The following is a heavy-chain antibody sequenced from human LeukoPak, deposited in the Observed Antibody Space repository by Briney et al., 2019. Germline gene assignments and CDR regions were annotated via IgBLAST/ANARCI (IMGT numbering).Heavy chain of an antibody. J-gene: IGHJ4*02. CDR2: ISGDGSSI. Sequence: PGGSLRLSCVASGFTFRNYYMHWVRQVPGKGLVWVSRISGDGSSIFYADSVKGRFTISRDNAKNSLYVQMSSLRADDSVVYYCARSSNGVYIQWGQGTLVTVSS. CDR3: ARSSNGVYIQ. D-gene: IGHD2-8*01. V-gene: IGHV3-74*01. CDR1: GFTFRNYY.